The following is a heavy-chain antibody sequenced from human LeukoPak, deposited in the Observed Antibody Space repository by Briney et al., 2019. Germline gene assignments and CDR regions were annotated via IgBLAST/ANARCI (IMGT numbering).Heavy chain of an antibody. J-gene: IGHJ6*03. CDR3: AAISPYYYMDV. CDR1: GFTFSSYE. V-gene: IGHV3-48*03. D-gene: IGHD2-21*01. CDR2: ISSSGSTI. Sequence: GGSLRLSCAASGFTFSSYEMNWVRQAPGKGLEWVSYISSSGSTIYYADSARGRFSISRDNSKNTLHLQMNSLRAEDTAVYYCAAISPYYYMDVWGKGTTVTISS.